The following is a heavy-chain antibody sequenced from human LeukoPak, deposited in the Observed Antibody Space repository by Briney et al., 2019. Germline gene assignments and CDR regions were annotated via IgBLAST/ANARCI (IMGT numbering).Heavy chain of an antibody. V-gene: IGHV3-33*01. CDR1: GFTFSSYG. J-gene: IGHJ4*02. CDR3: ARDRRDGYNYYYFDY. CDR2: IWYDGSNK. D-gene: IGHD5-24*01. Sequence: GRSPRLSCAASGFTFSSYGMHWVRQAPGKGLEWVAVIWYDGSNKYYADSVKGRFTISRDNSKNTLYLQMNSLRAEDTAVYYCARDRRDGYNYYYFDYWGQGTLVTVSS.